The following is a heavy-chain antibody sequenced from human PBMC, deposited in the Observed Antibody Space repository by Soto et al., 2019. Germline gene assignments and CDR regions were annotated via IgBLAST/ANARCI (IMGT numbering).Heavy chain of an antibody. Sequence: PSETLSLTCTVSGGSISSTDYYWGWVRQPPGKGLEWMGSIYYGGTTYYNPSLKSRITISVDTSKNQFSLKLSSVTAADTAVFYCARLRLAARRSYYYGMDVWGQGTTVTVSS. CDR1: GGSISSTDYY. V-gene: IGHV4-39*01. J-gene: IGHJ6*02. D-gene: IGHD6-6*01. CDR2: IYYGGTT. CDR3: ARLRLAARRSYYYGMDV.